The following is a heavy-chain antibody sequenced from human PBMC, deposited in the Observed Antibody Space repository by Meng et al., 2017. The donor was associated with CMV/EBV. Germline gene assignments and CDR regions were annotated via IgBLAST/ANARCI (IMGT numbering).Heavy chain of an antibody. V-gene: IGHV1-69*10. J-gene: IGHJ6*02. CDR1: GGTFTSYA. Sequence: SVKVSCKASGGTFTSYAISWVRQAPGQGLEWMGGIIPILGIANYAQKFQGRVTITADKSTSTAYMGLSSLRSEDKAVYYCAGSTVTRRGPGAPNYYYYGMDVWGQGTTVTVSS. CDR3: AGSTVTRRGPGAPNYYYYGMDV. D-gene: IGHD4-11*01. CDR2: IIPILGIA.